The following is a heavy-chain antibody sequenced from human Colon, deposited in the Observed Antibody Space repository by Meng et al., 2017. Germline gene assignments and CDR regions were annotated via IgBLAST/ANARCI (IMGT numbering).Heavy chain of an antibody. CDR1: GFTFSNAW. V-gene: IGHV3-15*01. Sequence: GESLKISCAASGFTFSNAWMSWVRQAPGKGLEWVGRIKSKTNGETTNYAAPVKGRFTISRDDSKNTLYLQMNSLKTEDTAVYYCTTWYSSGRVVDYWGQGTLVTVSS. J-gene: IGHJ4*02. CDR2: IKSKTNGETT. D-gene: IGHD6-19*01. CDR3: TTWYSSGRVVDY.